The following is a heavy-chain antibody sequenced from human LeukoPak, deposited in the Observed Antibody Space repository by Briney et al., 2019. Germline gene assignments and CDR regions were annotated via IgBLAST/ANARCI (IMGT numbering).Heavy chain of an antibody. J-gene: IGHJ4*02. D-gene: IGHD3-3*01. CDR2: ISGSGGST. CDR3: AKDAGLLTYYDFWSGYFSGTYFDY. Sequence: PGGSLRLSCAASGFTFSSYAMSWVRQAPGKGLEWVSAISGSGGSTYYADSVKGRFTSSRDNSKNTLYLQMNSLRAEDTAVYYCAKDAGLLTYYDFWSGYFSGTYFDYWGQGTLVTVSS. CDR1: GFTFSSYA. V-gene: IGHV3-23*01.